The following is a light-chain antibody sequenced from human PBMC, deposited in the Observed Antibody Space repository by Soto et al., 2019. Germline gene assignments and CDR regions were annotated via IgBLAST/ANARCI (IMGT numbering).Light chain of an antibody. J-gene: IGLJ3*02. Sequence: QSALTQPPSVSGSPGQSVTISCTGTSSDVGSYNRVSWYQQPPGTAPKLMICQVSNRPSGVPDRFSGSKSGNTASLTISGRQAEDEADYYCSSYTSSGTWVFGGGTQVTVL. CDR3: SSYTSSGTWV. CDR1: SSDVGSYNR. V-gene: IGLV2-18*02. CDR2: QVS.